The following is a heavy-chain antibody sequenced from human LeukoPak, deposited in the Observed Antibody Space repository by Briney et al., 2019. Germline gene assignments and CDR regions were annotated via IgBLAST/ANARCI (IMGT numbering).Heavy chain of an antibody. CDR2: INHSGST. CDR3: ARGRSSWYFDY. CDR1: GGSISSGGYY. D-gene: IGHD6-13*01. J-gene: IGHJ4*02. V-gene: IGHV4-34*01. Sequence: SETLSLTCAVSGGSISSGGYYWSWIRQPPGKGLEWIGEINHSGSTNYNPSLKSRVTISVDTSKNQFSLKPSSVTAADTAVYYCARGRSSWYFDYWGQGTLVTVSS.